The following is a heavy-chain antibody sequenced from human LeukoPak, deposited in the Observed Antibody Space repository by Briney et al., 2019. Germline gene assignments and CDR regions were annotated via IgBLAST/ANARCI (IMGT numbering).Heavy chain of an antibody. V-gene: IGHV4-30-4*01. J-gene: IGHJ3*02. CDR2: IYYSRST. D-gene: IGHD3-9*01. CDR3: ARLPADWLLFGAYQGAFDI. Sequence: SETLSLTCTVSGGSISSGDYYWGWIRQPPGKGLEWIGYIYYSRSTYYNPSLKSRVTISVDTSKNQFSLKLSSVTAADTAVYYCARLPADWLLFGAYQGAFDIWGQGTMVTVSS. CDR1: GGSISSGDYY.